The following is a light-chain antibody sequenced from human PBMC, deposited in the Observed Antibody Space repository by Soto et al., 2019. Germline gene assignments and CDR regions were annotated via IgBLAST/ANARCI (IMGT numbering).Light chain of an antibody. CDR3: HQYVSSWT. CDR2: GAS. Sequence: EIVLTQSPGTLSLSPGERATLSCRASQSVSSTYVAWYQQKSGQAPRLLIYGASSRATGIPDRFSGSGSGTDFTLTSSRLEPEDFAVYYCHQYVSSWTFGQGTKVEIK. V-gene: IGKV3-20*01. J-gene: IGKJ1*01. CDR1: QSVSSTY.